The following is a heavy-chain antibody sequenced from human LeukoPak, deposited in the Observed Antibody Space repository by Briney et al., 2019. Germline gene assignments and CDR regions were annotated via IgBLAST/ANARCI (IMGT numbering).Heavy chain of an antibody. J-gene: IGHJ4*02. CDR3: ARDPAFATSPSYYFDY. CDR2: ISYDGSNK. V-gene: IGHV3-30*04. CDR1: GFTFSSYA. D-gene: IGHD2-15*01. Sequence: GGSLRLSCAASGFTFSSYAMHWVRQAPGKGLEWVAVISYDGSNKYYADSVKGRLTISRDSSKNTLYLQMNSLRAEDTAVYYCARDPAFATSPSYYFDYWGQGTLVTVSS.